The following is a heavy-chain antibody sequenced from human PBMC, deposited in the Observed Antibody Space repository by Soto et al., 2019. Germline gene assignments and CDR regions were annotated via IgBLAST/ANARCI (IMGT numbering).Heavy chain of an antibody. CDR2: ISGSGGST. CDR3: ARGSEESYPGSRIFDL. D-gene: IGHD3-10*01. V-gene: IGHV3-23*01. J-gene: IGHJ4*02. CDR1: GFTFSSYA. Sequence: EVQLLESGGGLVQPGGSLRLSCAASGFTFSSYAMSWVRQAPGKGLEWVSAISGSGGSTYYADSVKGRFTISRDNSKNTLYLLMSRLRAEDSALYFCARGSEESYPGSRIFDLWGRGTLVTVSS.